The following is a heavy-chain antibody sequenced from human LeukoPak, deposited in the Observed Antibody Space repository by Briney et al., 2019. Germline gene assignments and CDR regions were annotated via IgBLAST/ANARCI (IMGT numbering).Heavy chain of an antibody. CDR2: IWYDGSNK. Sequence: GGSLRLSCAASGFTFSSYGMHWVRQAPGKGLEWVAVIWYDGSNKYYADSVKGRFTISRDNAKNSLYLQMNSLRAEDTAMYYCARDTRGESDYWGHGTLVTVSS. V-gene: IGHV3-33*01. CDR3: ARDTRGESDY. D-gene: IGHD2-2*01. J-gene: IGHJ4*01. CDR1: GFTFSSYG.